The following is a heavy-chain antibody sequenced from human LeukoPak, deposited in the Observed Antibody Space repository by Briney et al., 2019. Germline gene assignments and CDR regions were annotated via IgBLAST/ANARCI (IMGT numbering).Heavy chain of an antibody. CDR1: GYTFTNYG. V-gene: IGHV1-3*04. J-gene: IGHJ1*01. D-gene: IGHD3-22*01. CDR2: INTGNGNT. Sequence: ASVKVSCKTSGYTFTNYGMHWVRQAPRQSLEWMGWINTGNGNTKSSQKFQDRVTLTRDTSASTAHMELNSLSSEDTAVYFCARVPLHDASGHYYSHWGQGTLVTVSS. CDR3: ARVPLHDASGHYYSH.